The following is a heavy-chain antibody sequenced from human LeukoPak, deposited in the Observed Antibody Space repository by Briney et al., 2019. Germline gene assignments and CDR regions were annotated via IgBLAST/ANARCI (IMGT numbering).Heavy chain of an antibody. CDR2: INPSGGST. Sequence: ASVKVSCKASGYTFTSYYMHWVRQAPGQGLEWMGIINPSGGSTSYAQKFQGRVTMTRDTSTSTVYMELSSLRSEDTAVYYCARQPPHRLARGPYDYWGQGTLVTVSS. V-gene: IGHV1-46*01. J-gene: IGHJ4*02. CDR3: ARQPPHRLARGPYDY. CDR1: GYTFTSYY. D-gene: IGHD3-3*02.